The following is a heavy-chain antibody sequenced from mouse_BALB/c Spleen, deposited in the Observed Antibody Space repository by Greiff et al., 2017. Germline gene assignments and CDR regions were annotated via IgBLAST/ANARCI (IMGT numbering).Heavy chain of an antibody. Sequence: EVKVEESGGGLVKLGGSLKLSCAASGFTFSSYYMSWVRQTPEKRLELVAAINSNGGSTYYPDTVKGRFTISRDNAKNTLYLQMSSLKSEDTALYYCARHEWYYAMDYWGQGTSVTVSS. V-gene: IGHV5-6-2*01. CDR1: GFTFSSYY. CDR3: ARHEWYYAMDY. CDR2: INSNGGST. J-gene: IGHJ4*01.